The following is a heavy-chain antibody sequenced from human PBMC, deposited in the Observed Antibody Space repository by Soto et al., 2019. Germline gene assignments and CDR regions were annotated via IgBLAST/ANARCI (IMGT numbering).Heavy chain of an antibody. D-gene: IGHD1-26*01. J-gene: IGHJ4*02. Sequence: QLQLHESGSGLVKPSQTLSLTCTVSGASITYGGYSWSWIRQTPGKCLEWIGYINQLETTFYNPSFESRRSLSIDRAKNQFSLNLNSMSAADRAVYFCARGGGSDSFDYWGQGILVTVSS. V-gene: IGHV4-30-2*01. CDR3: ARGGGSDSFDY. CDR2: INQLETT. CDR1: GASITYGGYS.